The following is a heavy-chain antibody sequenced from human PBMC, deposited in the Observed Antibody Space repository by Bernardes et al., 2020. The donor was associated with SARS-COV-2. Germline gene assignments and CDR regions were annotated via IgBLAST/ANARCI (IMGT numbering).Heavy chain of an antibody. Sequence: GESLKISCKGSGYSFTSYWIGWVRQIPGKGLEWMGIIYPGDSDTRYSPSFQGQVTISADKSITTAYLQWSSLKASDTAMYHCARGTSSSGFDYWGQGTLVTVSS. CDR1: GYSFTSYW. D-gene: IGHD6-6*01. CDR2: IYPGDSDT. J-gene: IGHJ4*02. V-gene: IGHV5-51*01. CDR3: ARGTSSSGFDY.